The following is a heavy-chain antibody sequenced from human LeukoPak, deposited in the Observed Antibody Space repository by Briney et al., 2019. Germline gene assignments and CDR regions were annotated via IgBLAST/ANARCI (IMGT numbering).Heavy chain of an antibody. V-gene: IGHV4-39*07. CDR2: IYHSGGT. CDR3: ARAGVATWQY. D-gene: IGHD5-12*01. Sequence: PSETLSLTCTVSGGSISSGGYYWSWIRQPPGKGLEWIGSIYHSGGTYYNPSLKSRVTISVDTSKNQFSLRLSTVTAADTAVYYCARAGVATWQYWGQGTLVTVSS. CDR1: GGSISSGGYY. J-gene: IGHJ4*02.